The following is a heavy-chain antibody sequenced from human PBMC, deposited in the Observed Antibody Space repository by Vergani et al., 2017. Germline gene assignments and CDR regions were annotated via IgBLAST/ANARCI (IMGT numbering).Heavy chain of an antibody. D-gene: IGHD1-14*01. V-gene: IGHV3-43*02. J-gene: IGHJ4*01. CDR3: AKDIGKNDD. CDR2: ISGDGGST. CDR1: GFTFDDYD. Sequence: EVQLVESGGGVVQPGGSLRLSCAASGFTFDDYDMHWVRQAPGKGLEWVSLISGDGGSTYYADSVKGRFTISRDNSKNYLYQQMNSRRTEDTALYYCAKDIGKNDDWGQGTLVTVSS.